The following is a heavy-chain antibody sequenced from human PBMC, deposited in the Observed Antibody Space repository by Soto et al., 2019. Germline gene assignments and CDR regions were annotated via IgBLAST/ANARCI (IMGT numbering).Heavy chain of an antibody. CDR3: ARESLSSGYYFGIDY. V-gene: IGHV4-31*03. D-gene: IGHD6-19*01. J-gene: IGHJ4*02. Sequence: SETLSLTCTVSGGSISSGGYYWSWIRQHPGKGLEWIGYIYYSGSTYYNPSLKSRVTISVDTPKNQFSLKLSSVTAADTAVYYCARESLSSGYYFGIDYWGQGTLVTVSS. CDR1: GGSISSGGYY. CDR2: IYYSGST.